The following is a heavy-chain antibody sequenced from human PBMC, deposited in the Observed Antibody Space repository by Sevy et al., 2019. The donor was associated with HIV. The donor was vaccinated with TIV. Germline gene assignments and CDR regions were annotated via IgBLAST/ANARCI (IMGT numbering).Heavy chain of an antibody. CDR3: ANGYYYDSSGYYYGSAFDI. CDR1: GFTFSSYE. CDR2: ISSSGSTI. J-gene: IGHJ3*02. D-gene: IGHD3-22*01. V-gene: IGHV3-48*03. Sequence: GGSLRLSCAASGFTFSSYEMNWVRQAPGKGLEWVSYISSSGSTIYYADSVKGRFTISRDNSKNTLYLQMNSLRAEDTAVYYCANGYYYDSSGYYYGSAFDIWGQGTMVTVSS.